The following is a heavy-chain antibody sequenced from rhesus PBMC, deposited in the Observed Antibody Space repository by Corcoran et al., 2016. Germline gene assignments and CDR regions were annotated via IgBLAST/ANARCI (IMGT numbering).Heavy chain of an antibody. CDR3: ARDQGVLVIDY. V-gene: IGHV3-59*01. D-gene: IGHD2-2*01. J-gene: IGHJ4*01. CDR1: GFTFIDYY. CDR2: ISNGGCST. Sequence: EVQLVESGGGLAKPGGSLRLSCAASGFTFIDYYMHWVRKVSGKGLVWVLRISNGGCSTWYAYSVKGRFTSSRENAKQTLYLQMNSLRAEDTAVYYCARDQGVLVIDYWGQGVLVTVSS.